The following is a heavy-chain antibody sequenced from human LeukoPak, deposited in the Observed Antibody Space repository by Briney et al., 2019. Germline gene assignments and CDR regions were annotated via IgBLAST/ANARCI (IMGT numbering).Heavy chain of an antibody. CDR1: GGSISGSSHY. D-gene: IGHD4-17*01. V-gene: IGHV4-39*07. CDR3: RGGSYDYGERDY. CDR2: FYHSGST. J-gene: IGHJ4*02. Sequence: SETLSLTCTVSGGSISGSSHYWGWIRQSPGKGLEWIGSFYHSGSTYYNPSLKSRVTISVDTSKNQFSLKLSSVTAADTAVYYCRGGSYDYGERDYWGQGTLVTVSS.